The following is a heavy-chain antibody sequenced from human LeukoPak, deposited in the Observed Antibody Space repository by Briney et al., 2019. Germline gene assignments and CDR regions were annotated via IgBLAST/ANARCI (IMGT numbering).Heavy chain of an antibody. D-gene: IGHD3-10*01. Sequence: SETLSLTCTLSGGSISTYYWSWVRQPPGKGLEWIGYIYYTGSTDYNPSLKSRVTMSVDTPKNQFSLKLGSVTAADTAVYSCARGSVRGEFDPWGQGTLVTVSS. CDR1: GGSISTYY. CDR3: ARGSVRGEFDP. CDR2: IYYTGST. J-gene: IGHJ5*02. V-gene: IGHV4-59*01.